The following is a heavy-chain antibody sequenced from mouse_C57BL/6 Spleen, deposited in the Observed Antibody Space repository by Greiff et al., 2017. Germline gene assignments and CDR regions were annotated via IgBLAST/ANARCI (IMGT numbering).Heavy chain of an antibody. CDR1: GYSFTGYY. J-gene: IGHJ2*01. Sequence: EVQLQQSGPELVKPGASVKISCKASGYSFTGYYMNWVKQSPEKSLEWIGEINPSTGGTTYNQKFKAKATLTVDKSSSTAYMQLKSLTSEDSAVYYCARETTVVDYWGQGTTLTVSS. V-gene: IGHV1-42*01. CDR3: ARETTVVDY. CDR2: INPSTGGT. D-gene: IGHD1-1*01.